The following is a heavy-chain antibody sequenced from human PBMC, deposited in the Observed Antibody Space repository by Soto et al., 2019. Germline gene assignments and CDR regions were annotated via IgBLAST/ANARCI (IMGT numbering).Heavy chain of an antibody. J-gene: IGHJ4*02. CDR2: TYYRSRWIF. Sequence: QTLSLTRGLSVDTLSGGTASRHWIRQSPSRGLEWLARTYYRSRWIFDYASSVKSRVMLNAESSQNQVSLQLNSVTPEDTAVYYCARGGLQDFDGWGQGMLVTGSS. V-gene: IGHV6-1*01. CDR3: ARGGLQDFDG. CDR1: VDTLSGGTAS. D-gene: IGHD4-4*01.